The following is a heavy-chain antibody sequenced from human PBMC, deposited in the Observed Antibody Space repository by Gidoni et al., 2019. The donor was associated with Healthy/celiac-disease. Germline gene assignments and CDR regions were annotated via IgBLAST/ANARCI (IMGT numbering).Heavy chain of an antibody. CDR3: TIISSSWYDGIVDAFDI. J-gene: IGHJ3*02. CDR2: IRSKANSYAT. D-gene: IGHD6-13*01. CDR1: GFTFSGSA. V-gene: IGHV3-73*01. Sequence: GSLKLSCAASGFTFSGSAMHWVRQASGKGLEWVGRIRSKANSYATAYAASVKGRFTISRDDSKNTAYLQMNSLKTEDTAVYYCTIISSSWYDGIVDAFDIWGQGTMVTVSS.